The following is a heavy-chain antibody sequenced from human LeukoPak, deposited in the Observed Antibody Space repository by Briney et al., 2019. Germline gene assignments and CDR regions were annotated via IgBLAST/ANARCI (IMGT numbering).Heavy chain of an antibody. Sequence: GGSLRLSCVVSGINFADYAMHWVRQPPGKGLEWVSLISADGGSTFSADSVKGRFSISRDNSKNSLYLQMNSLRSEDTAMYYCAKESGKFDYWGQGTLVTVSS. CDR2: ISADGGST. J-gene: IGHJ4*02. V-gene: IGHV3-43*02. CDR3: AKESGKFDY. CDR1: GINFADYA.